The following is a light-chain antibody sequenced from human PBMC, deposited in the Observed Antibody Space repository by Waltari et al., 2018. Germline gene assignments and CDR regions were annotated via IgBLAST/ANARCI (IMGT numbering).Light chain of an antibody. CDR2: DAS. Sequence: EIVLTQSPATLSLSPGERATLCCRASQSVSSYLAWYQQKPGQAPRLLIYDASHRATGIPARFSGSGAVTDFTLTISSLEPEDFAVYYCQQRSNWPLTFGGGTKVEIK. V-gene: IGKV3-11*01. J-gene: IGKJ4*01. CDR1: QSVSSY. CDR3: QQRSNWPLT.